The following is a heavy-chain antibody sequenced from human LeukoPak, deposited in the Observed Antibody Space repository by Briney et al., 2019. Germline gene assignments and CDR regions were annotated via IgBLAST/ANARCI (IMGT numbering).Heavy chain of an antibody. CDR2: IYYSGNT. Sequence: SETLSLTCSVSGGSISSYYWRWIRQPPGKGLEWIGYIYYSGNTNYNPSLKSRLTISIDTSKNQFSLKLSSVTAADTAVYYCARVGVAAKSSRYFDSWGQGTLVAVSS. CDR1: GGSISSYY. J-gene: IGHJ4*02. CDR3: ARVGVAAKSSRYFDS. D-gene: IGHD2-15*01. V-gene: IGHV4-59*08.